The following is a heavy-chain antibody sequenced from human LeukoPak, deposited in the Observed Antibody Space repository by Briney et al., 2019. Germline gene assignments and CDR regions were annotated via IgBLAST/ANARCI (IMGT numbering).Heavy chain of an antibody. CDR2: ISSSSSYI. V-gene: IGHV3-21*01. D-gene: IGHD6-19*01. CDR1: GFTFSSYS. Sequence: GGSLRLSCAASGFTFSSYSMNWVRQAPGKGLEWVSSISSSSSYIYYADSVKGRFTISRDNAKNSLYLQMNSLRAEDTAVYYCARDRNWCSGWRCSDAFDIWGQGTMVTVSS. CDR3: ARDRNWCSGWRCSDAFDI. J-gene: IGHJ3*02.